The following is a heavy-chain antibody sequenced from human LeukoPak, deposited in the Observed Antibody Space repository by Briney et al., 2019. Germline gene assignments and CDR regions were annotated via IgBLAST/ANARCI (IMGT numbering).Heavy chain of an antibody. D-gene: IGHD3-10*01. J-gene: IGHJ4*02. CDR3: AKDLKPYGSGSYYFDY. CDR1: GFTFSSYG. CDR2: LSYDGSNK. Sequence: GRSLRLSCAASGFTFSSYGMHWVRQAPGKGLEWVAVLSYDGSNKYYADSVKGRFTISRDNSKNTLYLQMNSLRAEDTAVYYCAKDLKPYGSGSYYFDYWGQGTLVTVSS. V-gene: IGHV3-30*18.